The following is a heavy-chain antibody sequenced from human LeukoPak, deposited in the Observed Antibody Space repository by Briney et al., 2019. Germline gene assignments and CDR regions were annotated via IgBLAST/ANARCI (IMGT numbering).Heavy chain of an antibody. Sequence: GRSLRLSCAASGFTFSSYAMHWVRQAPGKGLEWVAVISYDGSNKYYADSVKGRFTISRDNSKNTLYLQMNSLRAEDTAVYYCARGRYVLRYFDYWGQGTLVTVSS. D-gene: IGHD3-9*01. CDR3: ARGRYVLRYFDY. V-gene: IGHV3-30*04. J-gene: IGHJ4*02. CDR2: ISYDGSNK. CDR1: GFTFSSYA.